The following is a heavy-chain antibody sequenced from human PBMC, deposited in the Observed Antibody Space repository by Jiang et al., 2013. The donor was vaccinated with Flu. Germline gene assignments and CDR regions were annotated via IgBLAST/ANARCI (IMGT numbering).Heavy chain of an antibody. V-gene: IGHV3-9*01. D-gene: IGHD1-1*01. CDR2: ISWNSGSI. CDR3: AKGKEVRRRNWYFDL. J-gene: IGHJ2*01. Sequence: GISWNSGSIGYADSVKGRFTISRDNAKNSLYLQMNSLRAEDTALYYCAKGKEVRRRNWYFDLWGRGTLVTVSS.